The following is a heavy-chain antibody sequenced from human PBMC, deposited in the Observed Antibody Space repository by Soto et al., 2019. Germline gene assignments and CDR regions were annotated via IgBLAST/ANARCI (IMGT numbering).Heavy chain of an antibody. J-gene: IGHJ6*03. CDR1: GYTFTSYD. D-gene: IGHD5-18*01. Sequence: ASVKVSCKASGYTFTSYDINWVRQATGQGLEWMGWMNPNSGNTGYAQKFQGRVTMTRNTSISTAYMELSSLRAEDTAVYYCARAWRSGYSKSYYYYMDVWGKGTTVTVSS. V-gene: IGHV1-8*01. CDR3: ARAWRSGYSKSYYYYMDV. CDR2: MNPNSGNT.